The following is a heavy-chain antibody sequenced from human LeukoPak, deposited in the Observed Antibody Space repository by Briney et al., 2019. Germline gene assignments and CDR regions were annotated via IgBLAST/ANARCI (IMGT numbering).Heavy chain of an antibody. V-gene: IGHV4-34*01. CDR3: ARTSDIVVVPAAYGMDV. J-gene: IGHJ6*04. CDR1: GGSFSGYY. D-gene: IGHD2-2*01. CDR2: INHSGST. Sequence: SETLSLTCAVYGGSFSGYYWSWIRQPPGKGLEWIGEINHSGSTNYNPSLKSRVIISVDTSKNQFSLELSSVTAADTAVYYCARTSDIVVVPAAYGMDVWGKGTTVTVSS.